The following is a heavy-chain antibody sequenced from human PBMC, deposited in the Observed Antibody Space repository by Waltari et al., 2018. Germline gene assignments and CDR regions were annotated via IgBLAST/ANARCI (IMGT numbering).Heavy chain of an antibody. J-gene: IGHJ4*02. V-gene: IGHV3-9*03. CDR2: ISWNSDSI. Sequence: EVQLVESGGGLVQPGRSLRLSCAASGFTFDDYAMHWVRQAPGKGLEWVSSISWNSDSIGYAYSVKGRFTISRDNAKNSLYLQMNSLRADDMALYYCAKDSGYDFWSGCFDYWGQGTLVTVSS. D-gene: IGHD3-3*01. CDR3: AKDSGYDFWSGCFDY. CDR1: GFTFDDYA.